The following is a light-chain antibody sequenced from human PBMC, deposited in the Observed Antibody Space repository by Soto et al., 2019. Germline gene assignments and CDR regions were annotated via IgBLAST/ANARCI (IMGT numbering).Light chain of an antibody. CDR1: QSVSSN. J-gene: IGKJ3*01. CDR3: QQHNNWPLT. CDR2: GAS. V-gene: IGKV3-15*01. Sequence: EIEMTQSPATLSVSPGERATLSCRASQSVSSNLAWYQQKPGQAPRLLIYGASTRATGIPARFSGSGSGTEFTLTINSLQSEDFEVYYCQQHNNWPLTLAPGTKVDIK.